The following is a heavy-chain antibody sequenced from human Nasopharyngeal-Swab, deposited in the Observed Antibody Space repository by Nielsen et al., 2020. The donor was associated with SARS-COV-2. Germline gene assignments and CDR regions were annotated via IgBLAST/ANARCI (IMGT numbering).Heavy chain of an antibody. V-gene: IGHV5-10-1*01. J-gene: IGHJ4*02. Sequence: GESLKISCEGSGYSFSSYWINWVRQTPGKGLEWLGRIYPSDSYAKYSPSFQGHVTISADRSISTAYLQWSSLKASDTATYYWAITRLTPFDYWGQGTLVTVSS. CDR2: IYPSDSYA. CDR1: GYSFSSYW. CDR3: AITRLTPFDY. D-gene: IGHD3-9*01.